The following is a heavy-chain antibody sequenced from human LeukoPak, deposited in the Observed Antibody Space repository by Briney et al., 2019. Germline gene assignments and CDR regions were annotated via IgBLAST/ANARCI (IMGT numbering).Heavy chain of an antibody. CDR2: IYYSGST. V-gene: IGHV4-59*08. CDR3: ARRYSSASDFDY. CDR1: GGSISSYY. J-gene: IGHJ4*02. Sequence: SDTLSLTCTVSGGSISSYYWSWIRQPPGKGLEWIGYIYYSGSTNYNPSLKSRVTISVDTSKNQFSLKLSSVTAADTAVYYCARRYSSASDFDYWGQGTLVPVSS. D-gene: IGHD6-6*01.